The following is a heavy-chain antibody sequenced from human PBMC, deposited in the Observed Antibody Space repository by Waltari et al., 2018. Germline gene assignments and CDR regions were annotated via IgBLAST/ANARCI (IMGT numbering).Heavy chain of an antibody. J-gene: IGHJ4*02. CDR3: VRDSGMGRPHY. D-gene: IGHD3-10*01. CDR1: GFTFSGYL. Sequence: EVHLVESGGGLVQPGGSLRLSCAASGFTFSGYLMHWVRQDQGKGLVWVSRLESDGIRTSFADSVRGRFTISRDNTENTFYLKMNSLRVDDTVICYCVRDSGMGRPHYWGQGTVVTVSS. V-gene: IGHV3-74*01. CDR2: LESDGIRT.